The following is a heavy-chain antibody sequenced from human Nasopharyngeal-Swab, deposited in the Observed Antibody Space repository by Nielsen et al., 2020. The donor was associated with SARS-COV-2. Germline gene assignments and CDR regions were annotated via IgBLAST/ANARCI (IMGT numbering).Heavy chain of an antibody. D-gene: IGHD2-2*01. Sequence: RQAPGKGLEWIGSIYYRGSTYYNLSLKSRVTISEDTSKNQFSLKLSSVTAADTAVYYCARVYVVVVPAATNWFDPWGQGTLVTVSS. J-gene: IGHJ5*02. V-gene: IGHV4-39*07. CDR3: ARVYVVVVPAATNWFDP. CDR2: IYYRGST.